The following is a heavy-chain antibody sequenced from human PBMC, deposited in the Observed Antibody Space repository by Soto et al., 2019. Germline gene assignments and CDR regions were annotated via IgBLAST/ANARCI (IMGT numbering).Heavy chain of an antibody. CDR1: GFTFSSYA. V-gene: IGHV3-30-3*01. J-gene: IGHJ6*02. D-gene: IGHD6-13*01. Sequence: PGGSLRLSCAASGFTFSSYAMHWVRQAPGKGLEWVAVISYDGSNKYYADSVKGRFTISRDNSKNTLYLQMKSLRAEDTAVYYCARDLRAYSSSWVRDYYYYGMDVWGQGTTVTVSS. CDR3: ARDLRAYSSSWVRDYYYYGMDV. CDR2: ISYDGSNK.